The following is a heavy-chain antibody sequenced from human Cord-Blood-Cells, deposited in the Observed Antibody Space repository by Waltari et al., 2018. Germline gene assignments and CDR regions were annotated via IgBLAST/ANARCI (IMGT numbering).Heavy chain of an antibody. V-gene: IGHV4-59*08. CDR3: ARRRQSGSYYYFDY. Sequence: QVQLQESGPGLVKPSETLSLTCTVSGGSISSYYWSWIRQPPGKGLEWSGYIYYSGGTNYNPSLKSRVTISVDTSKNQFSLKLSSVTAADTAVYYCARRRQSGSYYYFDYWGQGTLVTVSS. J-gene: IGHJ4*02. CDR2: IYYSGGT. CDR1: GGSISSYY. D-gene: IGHD1-26*01.